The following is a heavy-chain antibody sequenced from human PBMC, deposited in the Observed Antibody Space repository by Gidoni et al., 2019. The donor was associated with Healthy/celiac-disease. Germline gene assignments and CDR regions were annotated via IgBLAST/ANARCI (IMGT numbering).Heavy chain of an antibody. V-gene: IGHV1-3*01. CDR1: GYTFTSYA. D-gene: IGHD1-26*01. Sequence: QVQLVQSGAEVKKPGASVKVSCKASGYTFTSYAMHWVRQPPGQRLEWMGWINAGNGNTKYSQKFQGRVTITRDTSASTAYMELSSLRSEDTAVYYCALWEPDFGYFDYWGQGTLVTVSS. CDR2: INAGNGNT. CDR3: ALWEPDFGYFDY. J-gene: IGHJ4*02.